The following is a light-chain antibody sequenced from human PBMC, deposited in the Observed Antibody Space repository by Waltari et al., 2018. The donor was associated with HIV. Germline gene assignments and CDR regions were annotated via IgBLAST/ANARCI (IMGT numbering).Light chain of an antibody. CDR1: QSISSY. V-gene: IGKV1-39*01. Sequence: DIQMTQSPSSLSASVGARVSITCRASQSISSYLNWYQQKPGKVPKLLIYSASTLQSGVPSRFSGSGSGTDFTLTISSLQPEDFATYYCQQSYSTPVTFGPGTKVEIK. J-gene: IGKJ3*01. CDR3: QQSYSTPVT. CDR2: SAS.